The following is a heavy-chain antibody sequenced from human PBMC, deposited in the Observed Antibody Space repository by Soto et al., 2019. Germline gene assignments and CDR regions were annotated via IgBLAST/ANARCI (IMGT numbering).Heavy chain of an antibody. CDR1: GFTFSSYA. D-gene: IGHD5-18*01. Sequence: GGSLRLSCAASGFTFSSYAMHWVRQAPGKGLEWVAVISYDGSNKYYADSVKGRFTISRDNSKNTLYLQMNSLRAEDTAVYYCARDHGYSYGRTYYFDYWGQGTLVTVSS. CDR2: ISYDGSNK. V-gene: IGHV3-30-3*01. CDR3: ARDHGYSYGRTYYFDY. J-gene: IGHJ4*02.